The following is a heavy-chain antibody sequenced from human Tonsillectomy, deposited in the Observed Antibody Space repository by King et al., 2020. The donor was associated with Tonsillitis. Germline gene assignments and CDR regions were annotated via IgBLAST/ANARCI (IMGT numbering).Heavy chain of an antibody. Sequence: QLQESGPGLVKPSETLSLTCTVSGGSISSYYWSWIRQPPGKGLEWIGYIYYSGSTNYNPSLKSRVTISVDTSKNQFSLKLSSVTAADTAVYYCARVPAQPYYYDSSGYYYAFDIWGQGTMVTVSS. CDR3: ARVPAQPYYYDSSGYYYAFDI. J-gene: IGHJ3*02. V-gene: IGHV4-59*01. CDR2: IYYSGST. CDR1: GGSISSYY. D-gene: IGHD3-22*01.